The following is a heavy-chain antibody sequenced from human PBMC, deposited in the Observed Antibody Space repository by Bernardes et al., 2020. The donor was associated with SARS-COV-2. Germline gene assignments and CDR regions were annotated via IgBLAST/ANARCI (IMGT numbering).Heavy chain of an antibody. J-gene: IGHJ6*02. V-gene: IGHV3-74*01. CDR2: INSDGSST. Sequence: GGSLRLSCAASGFSISRYWMHWVRQAPGKGLVWVSRINSDGSSTGYADSVRGRFTISRDNAKNTLYLQMNSLRDEDTAVYYCEVNYYNRMDVWGQGTTVTVSS. CDR1: GFSISRYW. CDR3: EVNYYNRMDV.